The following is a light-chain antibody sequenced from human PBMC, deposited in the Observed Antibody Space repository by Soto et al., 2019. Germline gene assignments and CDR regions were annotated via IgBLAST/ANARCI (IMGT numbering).Light chain of an antibody. CDR3: QQSYSTPIT. J-gene: IGKJ5*01. Sequence: IQITQSPSSLSAYVGDRVTLSCRASQSISSYLNWYQQKPGKAPKLLIYAASSLQSGVPSRFSGSGSGTDFTLTISSLQPEDFATYYCQQSYSTPITFGQGTRLEIK. CDR2: AAS. V-gene: IGKV1-39*01. CDR1: QSISSY.